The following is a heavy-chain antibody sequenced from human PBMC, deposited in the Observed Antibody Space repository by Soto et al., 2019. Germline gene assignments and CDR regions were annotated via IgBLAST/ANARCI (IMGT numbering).Heavy chain of an antibody. D-gene: IGHD2-2*01. J-gene: IGHJ6*02. CDR3: ARVGYCSSTSCYDSAYYYYYGMDV. CDR1: GGSITSNNW. V-gene: IGHV4-4*02. Sequence: SETLSLTCAVSGGSITSNNWWSWVRQPPGKGLEWIGEIYHSGSINYNPSLNSRVTISVDKSKNHFSLNLISVTAADTAVYYCARVGYCSSTSCYDSAYYYYYGMDVWGQGTTVTVSS. CDR2: IYHSGSI.